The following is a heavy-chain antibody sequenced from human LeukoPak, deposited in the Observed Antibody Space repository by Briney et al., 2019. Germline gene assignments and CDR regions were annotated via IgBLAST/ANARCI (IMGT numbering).Heavy chain of an antibody. CDR2: TNHSGST. Sequence: PSETLSLTCAVYGGSFSGYYWSWIRQPPGKGLEWIGETNHSGSTNYNPSLKSRVTISVDTSKNQFSLKLSSVTAADTAVYYCARAPATVTTGYNWFDPWGQGTLVTVSS. CDR3: ARAPATVTTGYNWFDP. D-gene: IGHD4-17*01. J-gene: IGHJ5*02. V-gene: IGHV4-34*01. CDR1: GGSFSGYY.